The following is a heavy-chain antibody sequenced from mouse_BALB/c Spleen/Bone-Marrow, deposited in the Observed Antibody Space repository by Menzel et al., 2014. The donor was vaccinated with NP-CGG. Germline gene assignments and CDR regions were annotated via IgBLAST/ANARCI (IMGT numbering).Heavy chain of an antibody. Sequence: VQLKESGAELVKPGASVKLSCTASGFNIKDTYIHWGKQRPEQGLEWIGRIDQANGHIKYDPKFQGKAPITAGTSPNPAFLQLSSLASEDTAVYYCARGGLRGDALDCWGQGTSVTVSS. CDR1: GFNIKDTY. J-gene: IGHJ4*01. V-gene: IGHV14-3*02. CDR2: IDQANGHI. D-gene: IGHD2-4*01. CDR3: ARGGLRGDALDC.